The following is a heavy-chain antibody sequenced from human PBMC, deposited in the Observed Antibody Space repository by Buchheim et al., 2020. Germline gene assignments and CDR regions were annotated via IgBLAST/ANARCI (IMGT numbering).Heavy chain of an antibody. J-gene: IGHJ4*02. D-gene: IGHD6-19*01. Sequence: QRQLQESGPGLVKPSETLSLTCTVSGGSISSSSYYWGWVRLPPGKGLEWIGSTYYSGSTHYNPSLKIRVTLSVDTSKNQFSLKLSSVTAADTAVYYCARHLNEAVEGAYYFDYWGQGTL. CDR3: ARHLNEAVEGAYYFDY. V-gene: IGHV4-39*01. CDR1: GGSISSSSYY. CDR2: TYYSGST.